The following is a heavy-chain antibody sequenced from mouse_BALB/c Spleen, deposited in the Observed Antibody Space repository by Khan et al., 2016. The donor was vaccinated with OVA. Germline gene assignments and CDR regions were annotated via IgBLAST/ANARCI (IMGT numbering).Heavy chain of an antibody. V-gene: IGHV9-3-1*01. CDR2: INTYTGEP. CDR1: GYTFTKSG. J-gene: IGHJ4*01. CDR3: ARPPYFSYVMDT. D-gene: IGHD2-10*01. Sequence: QIQLVQSGPELKKPGETVKISCKASGYTFTKSGMNWVKQAPGKGLKWMGWINTYTGEPTYADDFKGRFAFSLETSASTAYLQINNLKNEDTATDFCARPPYFSYVMDTWGQGTLGTVSS.